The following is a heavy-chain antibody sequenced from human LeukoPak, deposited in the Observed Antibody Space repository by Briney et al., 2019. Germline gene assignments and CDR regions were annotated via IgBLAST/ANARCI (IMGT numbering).Heavy chain of an antibody. D-gene: IGHD2-2*01. Sequence: GGSLRLSCAASGFTFSSYGMSWVRQAPGKGLEWVSAISGSGGSTYYADSVKGRFTISRDNSKNTLYLQMSSLRAEDTALYYCARSPTLYCSSSSCWGGVFDIWGQGTLVTVSS. J-gene: IGHJ3*02. CDR2: ISGSGGST. CDR3: ARSPTLYCSSSSCWGGVFDI. CDR1: GFTFSSYG. V-gene: IGHV3-23*01.